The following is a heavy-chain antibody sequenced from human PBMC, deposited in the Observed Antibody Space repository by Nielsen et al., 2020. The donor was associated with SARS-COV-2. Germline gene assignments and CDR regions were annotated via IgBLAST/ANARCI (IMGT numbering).Heavy chain of an antibody. Sequence: ASVKVSCKASGYTFTSYGISWVRQAPGQGLEWMGWISAYNGNTDYAQKFQGRITMTTDTSTSTAYMELRSLRADDTAVYYCAREPNSSSWYHYYMDVWGKGTTVTVSS. V-gene: IGHV1-18*04. D-gene: IGHD6-13*01. CDR3: AREPNSSSWYHYYMDV. CDR2: ISAYNGNT. J-gene: IGHJ6*03. CDR1: GYTFTSYG.